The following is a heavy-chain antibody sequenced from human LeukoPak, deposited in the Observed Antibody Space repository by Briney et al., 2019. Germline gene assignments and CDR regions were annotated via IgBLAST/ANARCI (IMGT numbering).Heavy chain of an antibody. CDR2: IYENGNT. V-gene: IGHV4-39*07. CDR1: GGSIRSSHSF. CDR3: ARATAAPSSYYFDH. D-gene: IGHD6-25*01. J-gene: IGHJ4*02. Sequence: SETLSLTCSVSGGSIRSSHSFWGWIPQPLGKGLEWIATIYENGNTYYSPSLKSRVTISVDTSNNEFSLNLNSVTAADTAMYYCARATAAPSSYYFDHWGQGTLVTVSS.